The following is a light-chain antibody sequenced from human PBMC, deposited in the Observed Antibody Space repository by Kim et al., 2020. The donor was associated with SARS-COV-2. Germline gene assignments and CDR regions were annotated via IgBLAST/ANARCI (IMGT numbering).Light chain of an antibody. CDR2: RNN. CDR3: SAWDNSLSAWV. J-gene: IGLJ3*02. CDR1: GNNVGNQG. V-gene: IGLV10-54*01. Sequence: TATLACTGNGNNVGNQGAAWLQQHQGHPPKLLSYRNNNRPSGISERLSASRSGNTASLTITGLQPEDEADYYCSAWDNSLSAWVFGGGTQLTVL.